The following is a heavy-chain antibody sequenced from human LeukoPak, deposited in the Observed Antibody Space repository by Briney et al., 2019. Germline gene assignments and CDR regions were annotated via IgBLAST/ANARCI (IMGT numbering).Heavy chain of an antibody. CDR1: GYTFTGYY. CDR2: INPNSGGT. V-gene: IGHV1-2*02. CDR3: AREGYNWNYVWFDP. J-gene: IGHJ5*02. Sequence: ASVKVSCKASGYTFTGYYMHWVRQAPGQGLEWMGWINPNSGGTNYAQKFQGRVTMTRDTSISTAYMELSRLRSDDTAVHYCAREGYNWNYVWFDPWGQGTLVTVSS. D-gene: IGHD1-7*01.